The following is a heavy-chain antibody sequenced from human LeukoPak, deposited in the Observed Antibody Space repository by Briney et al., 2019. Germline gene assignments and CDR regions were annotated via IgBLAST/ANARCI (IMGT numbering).Heavy chain of an antibody. Sequence: SQTLSLTCTVSGGSISSGGYYWSWIRQHPGKGLEWIGYIYYSGSTYYNPSLKSRVTISVDTSKNQFSLKLSSVTAADTAVYYCARRAIGDSSGYYFDYWGQGTLVTVSS. CDR3: ARRAIGDSSGYYFDY. D-gene: IGHD3-22*01. V-gene: IGHV4-31*03. CDR2: IYYSGST. CDR1: GGSISSGGYY. J-gene: IGHJ4*02.